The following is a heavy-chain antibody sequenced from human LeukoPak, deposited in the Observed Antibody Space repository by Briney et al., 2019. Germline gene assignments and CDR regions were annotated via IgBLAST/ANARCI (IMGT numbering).Heavy chain of an antibody. V-gene: IGHV4-34*01. J-gene: IGHJ5*02. Sequence: SETLSLTCAVYGGSFSGYYWSWVRQPPGKGLEWIGEINHSGSTNYNPSLKSRVTISGDTSKKQFLLKMSSVTAAYTAVYYCAISPKFNWFDPWGQGTLVTVSS. CDR2: INHSGST. CDR1: GGSFSGYY. CDR3: AISPKFNWFDP.